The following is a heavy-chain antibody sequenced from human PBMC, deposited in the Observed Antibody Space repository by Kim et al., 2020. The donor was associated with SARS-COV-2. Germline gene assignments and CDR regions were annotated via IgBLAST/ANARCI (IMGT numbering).Heavy chain of an antibody. CDR1: GFTFGDYA. V-gene: IGHV3-9*01. J-gene: IGHJ4*02. Sequence: GGSLRLSCAASGFTFGDYAMHWVRQAPGKGLEWVSGISWNSGSLGSADSVKGRFTISRDNAKNSLYLQMNSLSAEDTALYYCAKDSYSSGWYGLDYWGQGTLVTVSS. CDR3: AKDSYSSGWYGLDY. CDR2: ISWNSGSL. D-gene: IGHD6-19*01.